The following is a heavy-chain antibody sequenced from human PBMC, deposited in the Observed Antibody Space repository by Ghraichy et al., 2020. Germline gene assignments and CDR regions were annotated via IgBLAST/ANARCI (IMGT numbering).Heavy chain of an antibody. CDR2: INNDGSST. J-gene: IGHJ4*02. D-gene: IGHD2-2*01. V-gene: IGHV3-74*01. Sequence: GGSLRLSCAASGFTFSSYWMHWVRQAPGKGLVWVSRINNDGSSTSYADSVKGRFTISRDNAKNTLYLQMNSLRAEDTAVYYCARLYCSSSTSCLVFDYWGRGTLVTVSS. CDR1: GFTFSSYW. CDR3: ARLYCSSSTSCLVFDY.